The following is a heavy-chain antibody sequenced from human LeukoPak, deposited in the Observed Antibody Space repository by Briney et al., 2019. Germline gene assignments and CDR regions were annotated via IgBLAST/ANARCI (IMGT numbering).Heavy chain of an antibody. CDR3: ARDNSNPRDYYYYGMDV. Sequence: GGSLRLSCAASGFTFSSYWMSWVRQAPGKGLEWVANIKQEGSEKYYVDSVKGRFTISRDNAKNSLYLQMNSLRAEDTAVYYCARDNSNPRDYYYYGMDVWGQGTTVTVSS. J-gene: IGHJ6*02. CDR1: GFTFSSYW. CDR2: IKQEGSEK. V-gene: IGHV3-7*01. D-gene: IGHD4-11*01.